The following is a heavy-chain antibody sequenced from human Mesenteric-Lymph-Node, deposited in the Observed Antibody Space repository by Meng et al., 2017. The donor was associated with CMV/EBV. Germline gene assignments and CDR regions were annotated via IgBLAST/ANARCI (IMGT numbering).Heavy chain of an antibody. V-gene: IGHV4-31*03. J-gene: IGHJ4*02. Sequence: TFRVSGDSISGCDHSWSWIRQHPGKGLEWIGYIYYSVRTYYNPSLESRVTISADTSKNQFSLRLASVTAADTAVYYCASYSSTSSFDKWGQGTLVTISS. CDR1: GDSISGCDHS. CDR3: ASYSSTSSFDK. D-gene: IGHD6-6*01. CDR2: IYYSVRT.